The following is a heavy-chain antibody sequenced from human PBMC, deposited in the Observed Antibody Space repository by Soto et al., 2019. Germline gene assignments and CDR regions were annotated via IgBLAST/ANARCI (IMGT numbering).Heavy chain of an antibody. CDR3: ARGGARAYCGGDCYSVAGAFDY. CDR1: GGSISSYY. J-gene: IGHJ4*02. V-gene: IGHV4-59*01. CDR2: IYYSGST. D-gene: IGHD2-21*01. Sequence: QVQLQESGPGLVKPSETLSLTCTVSGGSISSYYWSWIRQPPGKGLEWIGYIYYSGSTNYNPSLKSRVTISVDTSKNQFSLKLSSVTAADTAVYYCARGGARAYCGGDCYSVAGAFDYWGQGTLVTVSS.